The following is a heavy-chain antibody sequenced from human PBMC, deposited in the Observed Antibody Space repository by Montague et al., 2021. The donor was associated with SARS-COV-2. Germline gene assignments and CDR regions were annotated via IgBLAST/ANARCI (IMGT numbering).Heavy chain of an antibody. CDR2: ISSSSSYI. V-gene: IGHV3-21*01. CDR3: ARDLGYDYVWGSYRHLDN. CDR1: GFPFSSYS. J-gene: IGHJ4*02. Sequence: SRRLSFAASGFPFSSYSMNWVRQAPGKGLEWVSSISSSSSYIYYADSVKGRFTISRDNAKNSLYLQMNSLRAEVTAVYYCARDLGYDYVWGSYRHLDNWGQGTLVTVSS. D-gene: IGHD3-16*02.